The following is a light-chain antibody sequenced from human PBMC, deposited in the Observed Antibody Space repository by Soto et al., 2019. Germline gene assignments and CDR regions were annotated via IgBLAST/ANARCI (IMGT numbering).Light chain of an antibody. CDR3: QSYDKSLSAWV. J-gene: IGLJ3*02. CDR2: GNS. Sequence: QSVLTQPPSVSGAPGQRVTISCTGSSSNIGADSDVHWYQQLPRAAPKVLIYGNSNRPSGVPDRFSGSKSGTSASLAITGLQAEDEADSYCQSYDKSLSAWVFGGGTKLTVL. V-gene: IGLV1-40*01. CDR1: SSNIGADSD.